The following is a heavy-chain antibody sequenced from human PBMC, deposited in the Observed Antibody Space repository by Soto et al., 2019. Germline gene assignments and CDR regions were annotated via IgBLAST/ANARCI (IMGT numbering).Heavy chain of an antibody. D-gene: IGHD2-2*01. Sequence: PGGSLRLSCAASGFTVSTKYMSWVRQAPGKGLEWVSVIYSGGSTFYADSVKGRFTISRDNAKNTLYLQMNSLRAEDTAVYYCARGGYCSSTSCYHAELSFDPWGQGTLVTVSS. CDR2: IYSGGST. J-gene: IGHJ5*02. CDR3: ARGGYCSSTSCYHAELSFDP. V-gene: IGHV3-66*01. CDR1: GFTVSTKY.